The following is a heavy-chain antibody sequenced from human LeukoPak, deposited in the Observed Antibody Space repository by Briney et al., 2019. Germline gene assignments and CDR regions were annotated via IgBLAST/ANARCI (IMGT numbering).Heavy chain of an antibody. D-gene: IGHD2-2*02. CDR2: INSDGSRT. CDR1: GFTFNNYW. V-gene: IGHV3-74*01. CDR3: ARGEYTDGREFEY. J-gene: IGHJ4*02. Sequence: GGSLRLSCAVSGFTFNNYWMHWVRQAPGKGLVWVSRINSDGSRTTYADSVKGRFTVSRDNAKNTLYLQMNSLRAEDTATYYCARGEYTDGREFEYWGQGTLVTVSS.